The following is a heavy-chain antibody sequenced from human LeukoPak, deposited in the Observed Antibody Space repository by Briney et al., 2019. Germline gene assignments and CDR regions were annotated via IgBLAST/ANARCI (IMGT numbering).Heavy chain of an antibody. CDR2: ISGSGGST. D-gene: IGHD1-26*01. Sequence: GGSLRLSCAASGFTFSSYAMSWVRQAPGKGLEWASAISGSGGSTYYADSVKGRFTISRDNSKNTLYLQMNSLRADDTAVYYCARDRSGTYFWGQGSLVTVSS. J-gene: IGHJ4*02. V-gene: IGHV3-23*01. CDR1: GFTFSSYA. CDR3: ARDRSGTYF.